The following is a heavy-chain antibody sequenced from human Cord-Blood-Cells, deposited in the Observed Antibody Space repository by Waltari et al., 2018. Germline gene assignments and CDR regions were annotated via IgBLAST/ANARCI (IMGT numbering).Heavy chain of an antibody. V-gene: IGHV3-23*01. CDR2: SSGRGGST. CDR3: AKSGGVRGVYFDY. J-gene: IGHJ4*02. Sequence: EVQLLESGGGLVQPGGSLRLSCAASGFTFSSYAMSWVRQAPGKGVEWVSASSGRGGSTYYAASVRGRFTISRDNSKNPLYLQMNSLRAEDTAVYYCAKSGGVRGVYFDYWGQGTLVTVSS. CDR1: GFTFSSYA. D-gene: IGHD3-16*01.